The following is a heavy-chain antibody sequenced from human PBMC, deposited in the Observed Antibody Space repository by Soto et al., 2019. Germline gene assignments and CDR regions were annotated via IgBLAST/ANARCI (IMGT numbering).Heavy chain of an antibody. CDR1: GFTFSSYA. D-gene: IGHD3-22*01. CDR3: AKPVLVVVISRNWFDP. CDR2: ISGSGGST. Sequence: PGGSLRLSCAASGFTFSSYAMSWVRQAPGKGLEWVSAISGSGGSTYYADSVKGRFTISRDNSKNTLYLQMNSLRAEDTAVYYCAKPVLVVVISRNWFDPWGQGTLVTVSS. V-gene: IGHV3-23*01. J-gene: IGHJ5*02.